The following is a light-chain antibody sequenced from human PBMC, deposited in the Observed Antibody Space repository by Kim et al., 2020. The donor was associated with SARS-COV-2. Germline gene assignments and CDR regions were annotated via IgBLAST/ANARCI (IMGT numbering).Light chain of an antibody. CDR1: QTITSNN. V-gene: IGKV3-20*01. Sequence: IVLTQSPGTLSLSPGEGATLPCRASQTITSNNLAWYQQKPGQAPRLVIYGASRRATGIPDRFSGSGSGTDFTLTISRLEPEDFAVYYCKQYGSSPMYTFGQVTELDI. J-gene: IGKJ2*01. CDR2: GAS. CDR3: KQYGSSPMYT.